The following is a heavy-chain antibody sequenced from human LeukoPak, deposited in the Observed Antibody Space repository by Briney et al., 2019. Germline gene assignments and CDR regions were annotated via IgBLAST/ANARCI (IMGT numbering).Heavy chain of an antibody. J-gene: IGHJ5*02. CDR3: ARDKMVRGVIITWFDP. D-gene: IGHD3-10*01. V-gene: IGHV4-34*01. Sequence: ASETLSLTCAVYGGSFSGYYWSWIRQPPGKGLEWIGEINHSGSTNYNPSLMSRVTISVDTSKNQFSLKLSSVTAADTAVYYCARDKMVRGVIITWFDPWGQGTLVTVSS. CDR2: INHSGST. CDR1: GGSFSGYY.